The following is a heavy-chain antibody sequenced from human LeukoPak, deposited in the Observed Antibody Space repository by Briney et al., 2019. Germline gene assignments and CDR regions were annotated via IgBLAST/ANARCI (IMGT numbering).Heavy chain of an antibody. Sequence: GGSLRLSCAASGFTFSSYAMSWVRQAPGKGLEWVSAISGSGGSTYYADSVKGRFTISRDNSKNTLYLQMNSLRAEDTAVYYCAKGSEPAAKPWDYFDYWGQGTLVTVSS. CDR3: AKGSEPAAKPWDYFDY. D-gene: IGHD2-2*01. CDR2: ISGSGGST. CDR1: GFTFSSYA. J-gene: IGHJ4*02. V-gene: IGHV3-23*01.